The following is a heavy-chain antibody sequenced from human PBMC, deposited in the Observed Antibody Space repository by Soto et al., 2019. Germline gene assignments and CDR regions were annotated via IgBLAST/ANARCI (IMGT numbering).Heavy chain of an antibody. CDR1: GFTFSSYW. CDR2: IKQDGSNK. Sequence: GGSLRLSCAASGFTFSSYWMSWVRQAPGKGLEWVANIKQDGSNKYYADSVKGRFTISRDNSKNTLYLQMNSLRAEDTAVYYCASGPAYYYDSGWPDADAFDIWGQGTMVTVSS. J-gene: IGHJ3*02. V-gene: IGHV3-7*02. D-gene: IGHD3-22*01. CDR3: ASGPAYYYDSGWPDADAFDI.